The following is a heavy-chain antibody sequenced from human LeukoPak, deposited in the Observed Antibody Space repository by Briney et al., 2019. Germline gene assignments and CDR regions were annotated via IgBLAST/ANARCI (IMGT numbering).Heavy chain of an antibody. D-gene: IGHD3-3*01. CDR3: ARGGVLRFLEWSAPFDY. J-gene: IGHJ4*02. CDR1: GFTFSSYE. CDR2: ISSSGSTI. V-gene: IGHV3-48*03. Sequence: GGSLRLSCAASGFTFSSYEMNWVRQAPGKGLDWVSYISSSGSTIYYADSVKGRFTISRDNAKNSLYLQMNSLRAEDTAVYYCARGGVLRFLEWSAPFDYWGQGTLVTVSS.